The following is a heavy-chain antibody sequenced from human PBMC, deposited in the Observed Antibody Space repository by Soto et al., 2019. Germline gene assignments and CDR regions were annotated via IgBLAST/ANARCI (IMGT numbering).Heavy chain of an antibody. CDR1: GYTFTSYD. V-gene: IGHV1-8*01. CDR3: ARGRTVRGVKGDWFDP. D-gene: IGHD3-10*01. J-gene: IGHJ5*02. CDR2: MNPNSGNT. Sequence: QVQLVQSGAEVKKPGASVKVSCKASGYTFTSYDINWVRQATGQGLEWMGWMNPNSGNTGYAQKFQGRVTMTRNTSISTAYMELSSLRSEDTGVYYCARGRTVRGVKGDWFDPWGQGTLVTVSS.